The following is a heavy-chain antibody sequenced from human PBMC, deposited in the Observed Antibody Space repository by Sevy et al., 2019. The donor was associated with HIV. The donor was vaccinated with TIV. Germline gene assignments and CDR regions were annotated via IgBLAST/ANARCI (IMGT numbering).Heavy chain of an antibody. CDR3: AREGGVATTGDHDAFDI. V-gene: IGHV1-69*13. J-gene: IGHJ3*02. CDR1: GDTFSTYG. CDR2: IIPIFGTP. Sequence: SVKVSCKASGDTFSTYGLSWVRQATGQGLEWMGGIIPIFGTPNYAQKFQGRVTITADESASTAYMELSSLRSEDTALYYCAREGGVATTGDHDAFDIWGHGTLVTVSS. D-gene: IGHD7-27*01.